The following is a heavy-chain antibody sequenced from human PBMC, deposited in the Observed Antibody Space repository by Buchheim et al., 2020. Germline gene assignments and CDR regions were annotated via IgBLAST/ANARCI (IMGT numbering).Heavy chain of an antibody. V-gene: IGHV1-2*02. J-gene: IGHJ6*02. CDR1: GYTFTGYY. D-gene: IGHD2-2*02. CDR2: INPNSGGT. Sequence: QVQLVQSGAEVKKPGASVKVSCKASGYTFTGYYMHWVRQAPGQGLEWMGWINPNSGGTNYAQKFQGRVTMTRDTSISTAYLELSRLRSDDTAVYYWARDFGYCSSTSCYKVYYYYYGMDVWGQGTT. CDR3: ARDFGYCSSTSCYKVYYYYYGMDV.